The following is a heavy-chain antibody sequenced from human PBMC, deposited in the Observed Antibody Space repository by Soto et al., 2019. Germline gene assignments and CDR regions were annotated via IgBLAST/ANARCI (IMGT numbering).Heavy chain of an antibody. CDR1: GGSISNYY. CDR3: ARQRTYSSSWFDY. D-gene: IGHD6-19*01. J-gene: IGHJ5*01. V-gene: IGHV4-4*07. Sequence: QVLLQESGPGLVKPSETLSLTCTVSGGSISNYYWTWIRQPAGKGLEWIGRIYTSGTTNYNPSLKSRVTMLIDPSRNQSSLRLSSVTAADTALYYCARQRTYSSSWFDYWGQGTLVTVSS. CDR2: IYTSGTT.